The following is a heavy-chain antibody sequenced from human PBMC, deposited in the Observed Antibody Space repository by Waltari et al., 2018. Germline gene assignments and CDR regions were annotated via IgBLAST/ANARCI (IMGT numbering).Heavy chain of an antibody. V-gene: IGHV3-7*01. CDR2: IKHDGSET. Sequence: EVQLLESGGGVVQPGGSLRLSCGASGPTFSRYWMSWVRQAPGKGLEWVAHIKHDGSETYYVDSVKGRFTISRDDAKKSMYLQMNSLRAEDTAAYYCTMTMVRAMNNFWGQGTLVTVSS. J-gene: IGHJ4*02. CDR3: TMTMVRAMNNF. CDR1: GPTFSRYW. D-gene: IGHD3-10*01.